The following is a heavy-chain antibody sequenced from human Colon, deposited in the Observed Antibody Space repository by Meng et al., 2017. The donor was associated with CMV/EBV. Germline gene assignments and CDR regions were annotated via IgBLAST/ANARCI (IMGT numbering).Heavy chain of an antibody. D-gene: IGHD2-2*01. CDR2: INPNSGGT. Sequence: FNGYYMHWGRQAPGQGLEWMGWINPNSGGTNYAQKFQGRVTMTRDTSISTAYMELSRLRSDDTAVYYCARRGRIVVVPAATYWYFDLWGRGTLVTVSS. J-gene: IGHJ2*01. V-gene: IGHV1-2*02. CDR1: FNGYY. CDR3: ARRGRIVVVPAATYWYFDL.